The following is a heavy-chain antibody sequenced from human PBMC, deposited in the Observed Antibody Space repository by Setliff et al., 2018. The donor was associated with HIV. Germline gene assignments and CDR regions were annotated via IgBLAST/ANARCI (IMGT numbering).Heavy chain of an antibody. V-gene: IGHV4-31*11. CDR2: SDYSGSA. Sequence: SETLSLTCAVSGGSISSGGYYWTWIRQHPGKGLEWIGYSDYSGSAYYNPSLKSRVTISVDTSKNQFSLKLSSVTAADTAVYYCASPSDQTAGGFDIWGQGTMVTVSS. CDR1: GGSISSGGYY. J-gene: IGHJ3*02. D-gene: IGHD2-15*01. CDR3: ASPSDQTAGGFDI.